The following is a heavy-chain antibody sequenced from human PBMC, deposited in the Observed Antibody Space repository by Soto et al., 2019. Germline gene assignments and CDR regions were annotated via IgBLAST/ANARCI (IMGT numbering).Heavy chain of an antibody. J-gene: IGHJ4*02. D-gene: IGHD6-19*01. Sequence: QVQLVQSGAEVKKPGASVKVSCKASGYTFTDYYIHWVRQAPGQGLEWMGWINPNSGGTNYAQNFQGRVTMTRDTSISTAYMELSRLRSDDTAVYYCARKGLTVAGLGYWGQGTLVTVYS. CDR2: INPNSGGT. CDR3: ARKGLTVAGLGY. CDR1: GYTFTDYY. V-gene: IGHV1-2*02.